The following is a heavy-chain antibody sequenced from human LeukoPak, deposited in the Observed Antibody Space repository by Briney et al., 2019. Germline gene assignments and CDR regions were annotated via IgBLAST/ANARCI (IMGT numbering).Heavy chain of an antibody. CDR3: ASRASSRPGKQFEY. CDR1: GGSFSGYY. Sequence: PSETLSLTCAVYGGSFSGYYWSWIRQPPGKGLEWIGEINHSGSTNYNPSLKSRVTISVDTSKNQFSLKLSSVTAADTAVYYCASRASSRPGKQFEYWGQGTLVTVSS. D-gene: IGHD1/OR15-1a*01. CDR2: INHSGST. J-gene: IGHJ4*02. V-gene: IGHV4-34*01.